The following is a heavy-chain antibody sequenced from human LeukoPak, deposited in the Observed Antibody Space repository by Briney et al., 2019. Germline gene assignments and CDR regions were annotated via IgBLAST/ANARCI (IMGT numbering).Heavy chain of an antibody. J-gene: IGHJ4*02. D-gene: IGHD1-26*01. CDR2: INQDGSEK. V-gene: IGHV3-7*01. CDR3: ARDKAMGATHFDY. Sequence: GGSLRLSCAASGFTFSSYAMSWVRQAPGKGLEWVANINQDGSEKYYVDSVKGRFTISRDNAKNSLYLQMNSLRAEDTAVYYCARDKAMGATHFDYWGQGTLVTVSS. CDR1: GFTFSSYA.